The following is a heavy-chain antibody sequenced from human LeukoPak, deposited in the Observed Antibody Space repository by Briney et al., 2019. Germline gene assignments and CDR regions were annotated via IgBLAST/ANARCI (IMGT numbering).Heavy chain of an antibody. D-gene: IGHD1-26*01. CDR2: ISSSSSYI. V-gene: IGHV3-21*01. CDR3: ARDASGSYYIFDY. J-gene: IGHJ4*02. CDR1: GFTFSSYS. Sequence: GGSLRLSCTASGFTFSSYSMNWVRQAPGKGLEWVSSISSSSSYIYYADSVKGRFTISRDNAKNSLYLQMNSLRAEDTAVYYCARDASGSYYIFDYWGQGTLVTVSS.